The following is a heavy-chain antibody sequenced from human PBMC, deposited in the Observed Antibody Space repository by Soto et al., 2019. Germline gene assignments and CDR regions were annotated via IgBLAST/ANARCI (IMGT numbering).Heavy chain of an antibody. CDR1: GFTFRGYA. V-gene: IGHV3-23*01. J-gene: IGHJ4*02. D-gene: IGHD6-13*01. CDR3: AKDSAAAGLLFDY. CDR2: ISGSGGST. Sequence: PGGPLRLCCAAAGFTFRGYAMSRVRQAPGKGLEWVSAISGSGGSTYYADSVKGRFTISRDNSKNTLYLQMNSLRAEDTAVYYCAKDSAAAGLLFDYWGQGTLVTVSS.